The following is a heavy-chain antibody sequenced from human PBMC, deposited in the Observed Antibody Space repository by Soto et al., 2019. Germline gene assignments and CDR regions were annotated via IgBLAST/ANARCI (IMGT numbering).Heavy chain of an antibody. CDR1: GFTFSDYY. J-gene: IGHJ6*04. Sequence: GGSLRLSCAASGFTFSDYYMSWIRQAPGKGLEWVSYISSSSSYTNYADSVKGRFTISRDNAKNSLYLQMNSLRAEDTAVYYCVVVPAASYYGMDACGKRTKVT. D-gene: IGHD2-2*01. CDR3: VVVPAASYYGMDA. V-gene: IGHV3-11*06. CDR2: ISSSSSYT.